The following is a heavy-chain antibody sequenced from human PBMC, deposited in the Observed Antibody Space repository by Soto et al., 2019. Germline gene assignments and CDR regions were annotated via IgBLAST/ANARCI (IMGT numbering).Heavy chain of an antibody. Sequence: SVKVSCKASGVTFSSYAISWVRQAPGQGLEWMGGIIPIFGTANYAQKFQGRVTITADESTSTAYMELSSLRSEDTAVYYCARGYYDTGGMPGTFDYWGQGTLVTVSS. CDR3: ARGYYDTGGMPGTFDY. D-gene: IGHD3-22*01. J-gene: IGHJ4*02. V-gene: IGHV1-69*13. CDR1: GVTFSSYA. CDR2: IIPIFGTA.